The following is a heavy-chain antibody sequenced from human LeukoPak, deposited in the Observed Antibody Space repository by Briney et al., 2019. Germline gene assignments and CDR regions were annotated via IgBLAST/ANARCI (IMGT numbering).Heavy chain of an antibody. Sequence: PSETLSLTCTVSGGSISSDYWSWMRQPPGKGLEWIGYIYYSGSTNYNPSLKSRVTISVDTSKNQFSLKLTSVTAADTAFYYCVRHGTRAGYTHFDYWGQGTLVTVSS. D-gene: IGHD5-24*01. V-gene: IGHV4-59*08. CDR1: GGSISSDY. J-gene: IGHJ4*02. CDR2: IYYSGST. CDR3: VRHGTRAGYTHFDY.